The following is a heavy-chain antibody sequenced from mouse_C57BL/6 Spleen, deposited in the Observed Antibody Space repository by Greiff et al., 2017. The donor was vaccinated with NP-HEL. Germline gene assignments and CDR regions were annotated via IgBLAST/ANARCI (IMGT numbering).Heavy chain of an antibody. D-gene: IGHD2-3*01. CDR2: ISDGGSYT. Sequence: DVQLQESGGGLVKPGGSLKLSCAASGFTFSSYAMSWVRQTPEKRLEWVATISDGGSYTYYPDNVKGRFTISRDNAKNNLYLQMSHLKSEDTAMYYCARDGYYRYWYFDVWGTGTTVTVSS. V-gene: IGHV5-4*01. J-gene: IGHJ1*03. CDR1: GFTFSSYA. CDR3: ARDGYYRYWYFDV.